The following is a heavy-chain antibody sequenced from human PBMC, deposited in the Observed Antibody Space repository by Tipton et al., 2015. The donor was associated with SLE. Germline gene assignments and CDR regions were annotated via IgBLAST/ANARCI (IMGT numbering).Heavy chain of an antibody. V-gene: IGHV4-38-2*02. CDR2: IYGSGNS. Sequence: TLSLTCAVSGYSISSGYYWGWIRQPPGKGLEWIGSIYGSGNSYYNPSLRSRVTISVDTSKNQFSLKLSSVTAAGTAVYYCAREYFDISTGYPFDYWGQGTLVTVSS. D-gene: IGHD3-9*01. CDR3: AREYFDISTGYPFDY. CDR1: GYSISSGYY. J-gene: IGHJ4*02.